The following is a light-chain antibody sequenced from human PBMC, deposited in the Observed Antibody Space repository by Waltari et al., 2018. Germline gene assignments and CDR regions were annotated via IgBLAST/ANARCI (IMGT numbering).Light chain of an antibody. Sequence: QSALTQPASVSGSPGQSITISCTGTSSDVGGYKYVSWYHHHPGKAPKLMLYDVRKRPSGVSNRFPGSKSGNTASLTISGLQSEDEADYYCTSYTSSSSSAYVVFGGGTKLTVL. CDR3: TSYTSSSSSAYVV. CDR2: DVR. V-gene: IGLV2-14*03. CDR1: SSDVGGYKY. J-gene: IGLJ2*01.